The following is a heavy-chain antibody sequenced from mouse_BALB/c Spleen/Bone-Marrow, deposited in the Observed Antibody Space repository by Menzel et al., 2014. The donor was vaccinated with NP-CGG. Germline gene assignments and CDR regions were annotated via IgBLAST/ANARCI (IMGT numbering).Heavy chain of an antibody. CDR1: GYTFTSYY. D-gene: IGHD2-14*01. CDR2: IYPGNVNT. J-gene: IGHJ4*01. V-gene: IGHV1S56*01. Sequence: VKLMESGPELVKPGSSVRISCKASGYTFTSYYIHWVKQRPGQGLEWIGWIYPGNVNTNYNEKFEDKATLTADKSSSTAYMHLSSLTSEDSAVYFCARGDYYRSPMDYWGQGTSATVPS. CDR3: ARGDYYRSPMDY.